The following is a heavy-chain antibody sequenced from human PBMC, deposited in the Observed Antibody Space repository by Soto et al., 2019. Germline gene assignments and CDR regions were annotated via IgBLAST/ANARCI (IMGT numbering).Heavy chain of an antibody. V-gene: IGHV4-59*01. D-gene: IGHD2-15*01. J-gene: IGHJ5*02. CDR3: ARGYCSGGSCYVNWFDP. CDR2: IYYSGST. Sequence: SETLSLTCTVSGGSISSYYWSWIRQPPGKGLEWIGYIYYSGSTNYNPSLKSRVTISVDTSKNQFSLKLSSVTAADTAVYYCARGYCSGGSCYVNWFDPWSQGTLVTVSS. CDR1: GGSISSYY.